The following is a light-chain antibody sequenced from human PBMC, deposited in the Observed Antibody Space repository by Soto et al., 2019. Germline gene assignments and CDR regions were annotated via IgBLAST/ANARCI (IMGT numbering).Light chain of an antibody. CDR2: GAS. CDR1: QSVDSN. V-gene: IGKV3-20*01. CDR3: QQYRSSPPLT. Sequence: EIVMTQSPGTLSLSPGERATLSCRASQSVDSNLAWYQQKPGQAPRLLIYGASSRATGIPDRFSGSGSGTDFTLTISRLEPEDFAVYYCQQYRSSPPLTFGGGTKVDIK. J-gene: IGKJ4*01.